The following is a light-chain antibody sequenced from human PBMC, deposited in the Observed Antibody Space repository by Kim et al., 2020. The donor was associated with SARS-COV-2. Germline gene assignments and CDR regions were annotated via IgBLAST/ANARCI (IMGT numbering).Light chain of an antibody. CDR2: LNSDGSH. J-gene: IGLJ3*02. CDR3: QTWGTGIRV. CDR1: SGHSSYA. V-gene: IGLV4-69*01. Sequence: QPVLTQSPSASASLGASVKLTCTLSSGHSSYAIAWHQQQPEKGPRYLMKLNSDGSHSKGDGIPDRFSGSSSGAERYLTISSLQSEDEAEYYCQTWGTGIRVFGGGTQLTVL.